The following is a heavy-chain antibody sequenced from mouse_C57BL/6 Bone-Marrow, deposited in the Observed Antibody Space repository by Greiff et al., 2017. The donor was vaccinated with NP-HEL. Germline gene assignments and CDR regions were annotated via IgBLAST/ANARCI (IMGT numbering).Heavy chain of an antibody. J-gene: IGHJ1*03. CDR1: GFNIKDYY. V-gene: IGHV14-2*01. CDR3: ARGTSSYYSNWYFDV. Sequence: DVQLQESGAELVKPGASVKLSCTASGFNIKDYYMHWVKQRTEQGLEWIGRIDPEDGETKYAPKFQGKATITADTSSNTAYLQLSSLTSEDTAVYYCARGTSSYYSNWYFDVWGTGTTVTVSS. D-gene: IGHD2-5*01. CDR2: IDPEDGET.